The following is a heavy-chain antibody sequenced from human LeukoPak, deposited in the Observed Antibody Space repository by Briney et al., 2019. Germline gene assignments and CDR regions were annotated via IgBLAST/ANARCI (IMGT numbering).Heavy chain of an antibody. CDR3: ARSHSSSFYYYYYGMDV. D-gene: IGHD6-6*01. Sequence: PSETLSLTCAVYGGSFSGYYWSWIRQPPGKGLEWIGEIKHSGSTNYNPSLKSRVTISVDTFKNQFSLKLSSVAAADTAVYYCARSHSSSFYYYYYGMDVWGQGTTVTVSS. J-gene: IGHJ6*02. CDR2: IKHSGST. V-gene: IGHV4-34*01. CDR1: GGSFSGYY.